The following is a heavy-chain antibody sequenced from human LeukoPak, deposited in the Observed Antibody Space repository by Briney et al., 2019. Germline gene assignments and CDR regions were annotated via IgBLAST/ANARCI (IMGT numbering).Heavy chain of an antibody. D-gene: IGHD6-19*01. CDR3: ARGDSIAVARYYFDY. J-gene: IGHJ4*02. V-gene: IGHV4-34*01. CDR1: GGSFSDFY. CDR2: INHGGNT. Sequence: SETLSLTCAVYGGSFSDFYWSWIRQPPGKGLEWIGEINHGGNTNYNPSLKSRLTISIDTSKNQFSLKLSSVTAADTAVYYCARGDSIAVARYYFDYWGQGALVTVSP.